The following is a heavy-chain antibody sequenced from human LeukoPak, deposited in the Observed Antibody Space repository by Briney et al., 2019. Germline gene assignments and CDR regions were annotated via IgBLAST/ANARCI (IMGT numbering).Heavy chain of an antibody. CDR2: ISQNGDS. J-gene: IGHJ3*02. V-gene: IGHV4-61*05. Sequence: SETLSLTCTVSGGSISSNNYYWSWIRQPAGKGLEWIAEISQNGDSNYNMSLKSRVTISLDKSKNQVSLKLNAVTAADTAVYYCARALGAFDIWGQGTMVTVSS. CDR1: GGSISSNNYY. CDR3: ARALGAFDI.